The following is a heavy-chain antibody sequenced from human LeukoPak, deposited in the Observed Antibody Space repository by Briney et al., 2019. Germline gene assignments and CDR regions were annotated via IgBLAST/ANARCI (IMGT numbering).Heavy chain of an antibody. V-gene: IGHV3-30*18. CDR2: ISYDGSNK. CDR1: GFTFSNYG. D-gene: IGHD2-2*01. Sequence: GRSLRLSCTASGFTFSNYGMHWVRQAPGKGLEWVAVISYDGSNKYYADSVKGRFTFSRDNSKNTLYLQMSSLRAEDTAVYYCAKEKGIYCSSIDCSPGMDVWGQGTTVTVSS. CDR3: AKEKGIYCSSIDCSPGMDV. J-gene: IGHJ6*02.